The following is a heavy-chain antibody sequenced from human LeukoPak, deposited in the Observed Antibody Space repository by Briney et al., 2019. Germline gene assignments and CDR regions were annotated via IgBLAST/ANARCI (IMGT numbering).Heavy chain of an antibody. V-gene: IGHV1-46*03. CDR1: GYTFTNYY. CDR2: IKLGGSTT. J-gene: IGHJ4*02. CDR3: AREIPESYYFGY. D-gene: IGHD1-14*01. Sequence: ASVTVSCQASGYTFTNYYIHWVRQAPGQGLEWMGIIKLGGSTTTYTQKIQYTPKFQDRVTMTWDTSTSTAYTDLSSLRSEDAAVYYCAREIPESYYFGYWGQGTLVTVSS.